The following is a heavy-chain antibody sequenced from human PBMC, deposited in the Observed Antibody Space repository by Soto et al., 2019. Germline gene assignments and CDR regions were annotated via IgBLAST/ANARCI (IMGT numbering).Heavy chain of an antibody. J-gene: IGHJ4*02. CDR2: IYYSGST. V-gene: IGHV4-59*01. D-gene: IGHD3-10*01. Sequence: LSLTCTVSGGSISSYYWSWIRQPPGKGLEWIGYIYYSGSTNYNPSLKSRVTISVDTSKNQFSLKLSSVTAADTAVYYCARVLLWFGELPYFDYWGQGTLVTVSS. CDR1: GGSISSYY. CDR3: ARVLLWFGELPYFDY.